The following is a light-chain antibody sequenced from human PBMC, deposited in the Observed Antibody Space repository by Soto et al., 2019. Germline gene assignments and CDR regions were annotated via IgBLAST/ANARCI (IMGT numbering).Light chain of an antibody. Sequence: EIVMTQSPATLSVSQGERVTLSCRASQSVSSDLAWYQYKPGQAPRLLIYGASTRATGTPARFSGSGSGTEFSLSISSLQSEDFAVYYCLQYNDWPPKQYTFGQGTKLEIK. J-gene: IGKJ2*01. V-gene: IGKV3-15*01. CDR2: GAS. CDR1: QSVSSD. CDR3: LQYNDWPPKQYT.